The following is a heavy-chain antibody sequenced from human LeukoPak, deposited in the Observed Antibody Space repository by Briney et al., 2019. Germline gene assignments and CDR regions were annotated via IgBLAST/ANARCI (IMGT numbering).Heavy chain of an antibody. CDR3: ARGPSGLFSGYYYYYGMDV. V-gene: IGHV4-30-2*01. D-gene: IGHD3-22*01. J-gene: IGHJ6*02. Sequence: PSETLSLTCAVYGGSFSGYSWSWIRQPPGKGLEWIGYIYHSGSTYYNPSLKSRVTISVDRSKNQFSLKLSSVTAADTAVYYCARGPSGLFSGYYYYYGMDVWGQGTTVTVSS. CDR1: GGSFSGYS. CDR2: IYHSGST.